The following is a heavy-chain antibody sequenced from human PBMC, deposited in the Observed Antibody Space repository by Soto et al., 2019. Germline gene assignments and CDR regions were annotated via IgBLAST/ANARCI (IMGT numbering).Heavy chain of an antibody. Sequence: QVQLVESGGGVVQPGRSLRLSCAASGFTFSSYAMHWVRQAPGKGLEWVAVISYDGSNKYYADSVKGRFTISRDNSKNPLYLPMNRLRAEDTAVYYCAIDGVHGDYGYYFDYWGQGTLVTVSS. CDR1: GFTFSSYA. V-gene: IGHV3-30-3*01. CDR2: ISYDGSNK. J-gene: IGHJ4*02. CDR3: AIDGVHGDYGYYFDY. D-gene: IGHD4-17*01.